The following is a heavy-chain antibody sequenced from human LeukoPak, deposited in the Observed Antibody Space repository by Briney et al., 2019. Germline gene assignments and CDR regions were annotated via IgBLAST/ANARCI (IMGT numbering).Heavy chain of an antibody. CDR1: GFTFDDYA. V-gene: IGHV3-9*01. J-gene: IGHJ4*02. Sequence: SLRLSCAASGFTFDDYAMHWVRQAPGKGLEWVSGISWNSGSIGYADSVKGRFTISRDNAKNSLYLQMNSLRAEDTALYYCAKGAPNTAMAYDYWGQGTLVTVSS. CDR2: ISWNSGSI. D-gene: IGHD5-18*01. CDR3: AKGAPNTAMAYDY.